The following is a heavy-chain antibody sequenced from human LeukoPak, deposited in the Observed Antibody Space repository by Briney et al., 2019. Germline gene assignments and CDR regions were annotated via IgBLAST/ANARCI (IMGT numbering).Heavy chain of an antibody. V-gene: IGHV3-33*01. D-gene: IGHD2-15*01. CDR3: ASQVGHCRGGSCSGY. Sequence: GGSLRLSCAASGFTFSSYGMHWVRQVPGKGLEWVAVIWYDGSIRFHSDSVKGRFTISRDNAKKSLYLQMNSLRDEDTAVYYCASQVGHCRGGSCSGYWGQGTLVTVSS. CDR1: GFTFSSYG. CDR2: IWYDGSIR. J-gene: IGHJ4*02.